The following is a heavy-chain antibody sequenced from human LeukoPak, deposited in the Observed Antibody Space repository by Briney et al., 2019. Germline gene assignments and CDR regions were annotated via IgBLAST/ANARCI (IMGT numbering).Heavy chain of an antibody. CDR3: AGGDRDGYNPGVNYYYYYYMDV. CDR2: IIPIFGTA. D-gene: IGHD5-24*01. J-gene: IGHJ6*03. Sequence: ASVKVSCKASGGTFSSYAISWVRQAPGQGLEWMGGIIPIFGTANYAQKFQGRVTITTDESTSTAYMELSSLRSEDTAVYYCAGGDRDGYNPGVNYYYYYYMDVWGKGTTVTVSS. CDR1: GGTFSSYA. V-gene: IGHV1-69*05.